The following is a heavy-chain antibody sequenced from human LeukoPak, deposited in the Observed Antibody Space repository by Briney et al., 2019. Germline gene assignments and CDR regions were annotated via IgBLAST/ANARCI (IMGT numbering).Heavy chain of an antibody. CDR3: ARLYYDSSAYYAQGSDY. CDR2: TRNRAHSYTT. D-gene: IGHD3-22*01. CDR1: GFTFSDHY. J-gene: IGHJ4*02. Sequence: PGGSLRLSCAASGFTFSDHYMDWVRQAPGKGLEWVGRTRNRAHSYTTEYAASVKGTFTISRDDSKNSLYLQMISLKTEDTAVYYCARLYYDSSAYYAQGSDYWGQGTLVTVSS. V-gene: IGHV3-72*01.